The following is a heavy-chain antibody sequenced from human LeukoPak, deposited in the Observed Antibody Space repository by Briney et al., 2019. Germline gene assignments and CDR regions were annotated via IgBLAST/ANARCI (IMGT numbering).Heavy chain of an antibody. CDR1: GFTFSSYS. CDR3: ARELYYGGSDY. J-gene: IGHJ4*02. Sequence: GGSLRLSCAASGFTFSSYSMNWVRQAPGKGLEWVSYISSSSSTIYYADSVKGRFTISRDNAKNSLYLQMNSLRAEDTAVYYCARELYYGGSDYWGQGTLVTVSS. CDR2: ISSSSSTI. D-gene: IGHD4-23*01. V-gene: IGHV3-48*01.